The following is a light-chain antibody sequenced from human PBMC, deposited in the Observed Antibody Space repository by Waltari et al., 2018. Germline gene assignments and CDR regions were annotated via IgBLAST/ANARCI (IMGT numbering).Light chain of an antibody. Sequence: QSVLTQPPSASGTPGQRVTISCSGCSSNIGRHFVYWYQQLPGAAPKLLIYRGDQRPSGVPDRFSGSKSGTSASLAISGLRSEDEAHYYCAAWDDRHVVFGGGTKLTVL. CDR3: AAWDDRHVV. J-gene: IGLJ2*01. CDR1: SSNIGRHF. CDR2: RGD. V-gene: IGLV1-47*01.